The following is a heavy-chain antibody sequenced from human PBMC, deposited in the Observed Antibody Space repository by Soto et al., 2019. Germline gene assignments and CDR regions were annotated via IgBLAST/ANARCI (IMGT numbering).Heavy chain of an antibody. CDR3: ASDPDKLYGMEV. Sequence: QGQLGESGGGVVQPGTSLRLSCDASGVTFDTYTMHWVRQTPGKGLEWLAVILSDGSSEDYADSVRGRFTASRDNDRNTLKLLMNSLRPDDTGVYYCASDPDKLYGMEVWGPGTTVIV. J-gene: IGHJ6*02. CDR2: ILSDGSSE. V-gene: IGHV3-30*04. CDR1: GVTFDTYT.